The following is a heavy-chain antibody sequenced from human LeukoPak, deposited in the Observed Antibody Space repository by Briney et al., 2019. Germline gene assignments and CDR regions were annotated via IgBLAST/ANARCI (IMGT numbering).Heavy chain of an antibody. D-gene: IGHD6-13*01. CDR2: IHYSGST. CDR3: ARTYGSSGLGYFDL. CDR1: GGSISSYY. V-gene: IGHV4-59*01. Sequence: LETLSLTCTVSGGSISSYYWSWIRQPPGKGLEWIGYIHYSGSTNYSPSLKSRLTISVDTSKNQFSLKLSSVTAADTAVYYCARTYGSSGLGYFDLWGRGTLVTVSS. J-gene: IGHJ2*01.